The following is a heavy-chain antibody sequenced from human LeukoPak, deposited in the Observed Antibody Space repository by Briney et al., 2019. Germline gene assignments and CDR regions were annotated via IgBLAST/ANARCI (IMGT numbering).Heavy chain of an antibody. J-gene: IGHJ4*02. V-gene: IGHV3-48*02. CDR3: ARDVYRGSSWYAFDF. CDR1: GFTFSDYS. D-gene: IGHD6-13*01. Sequence: GGSLRLSCAASGFTFSDYSLNWVRQAPGKGLEWVSYISSSSTTIYYADSVKGRFTISRDNAKKSLYLQMNSLRDEDTGVYYCARDVYRGSSWYAFDFWGQGTLVTVSS. CDR2: ISSSSTTI.